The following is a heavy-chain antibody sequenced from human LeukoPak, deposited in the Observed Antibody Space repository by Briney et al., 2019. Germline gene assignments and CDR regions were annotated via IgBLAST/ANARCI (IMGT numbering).Heavy chain of an antibody. Sequence: PSETLSLTCTVSGGSISSTIHHWGWIRQPPGKGLEWIGSIYYRGGTFYNPSLKSRVTISVDTSKNQFSLKVNSVTAADTAVYYRASQDNGFDYWGQGTLVTVSS. CDR3: ASQDNGFDY. V-gene: IGHV4-39*01. J-gene: IGHJ4*02. CDR2: IYYRGGT. D-gene: IGHD1-14*01. CDR1: GGSISSTIHH.